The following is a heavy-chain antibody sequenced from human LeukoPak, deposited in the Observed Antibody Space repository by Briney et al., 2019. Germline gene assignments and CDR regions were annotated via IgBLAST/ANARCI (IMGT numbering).Heavy chain of an antibody. V-gene: IGHV3-66*04. J-gene: IGHJ4*02. CDR1: GFTVSSDY. CDR2: IYRDYNT. CDR3: ATPSGGY. D-gene: IGHD6-25*01. Sequence: GGSLRLSCAASGFTVSSDYMSWVRQAPGKGLEWVSVIYRDYNTYYADSVKGRFTVSRDNSKNTVYLQMNSLRAEDTAVYYCATPSGGYWGQGTLVTVSS.